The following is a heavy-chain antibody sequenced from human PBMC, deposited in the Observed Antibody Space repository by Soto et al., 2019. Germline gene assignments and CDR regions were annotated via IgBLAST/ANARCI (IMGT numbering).Heavy chain of an antibody. V-gene: IGHV3-48*03. D-gene: IGHD2-8*01. CDR3: ARARRDIVLMVYAPLDY. J-gene: IGHJ4*02. Sequence: PGGSLRLSCAASGFTFSSYEMNWVRQAPGKGLEWVSYISSSGSTIYYADSVKGRFTISRDNAKNSLYLQMNSLRAEDTAVYYCARARRDIVLMVYAPLDYWGQGTLVTVSS. CDR1: GFTFSSYE. CDR2: ISSSGSTI.